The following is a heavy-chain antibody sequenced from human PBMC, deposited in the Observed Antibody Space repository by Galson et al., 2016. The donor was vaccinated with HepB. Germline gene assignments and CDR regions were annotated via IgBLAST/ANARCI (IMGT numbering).Heavy chain of an antibody. J-gene: IGHJ4*02. CDR1: GFIFDDHG. Sequence: LRLSCAASGFIFDDHGMSWVRLVPGKGLEWVSGITWIGGSAVYADSVKGRFTISRDSAKNSLYLQMNSLRAEDTALYYCTRNQGSGGGSCYDNWGQGTLVTVSS. CDR3: TRNQGSGGGSCYDN. D-gene: IGHD2-15*01. CDR2: ITWIGGSA. V-gene: IGHV3-20*04.